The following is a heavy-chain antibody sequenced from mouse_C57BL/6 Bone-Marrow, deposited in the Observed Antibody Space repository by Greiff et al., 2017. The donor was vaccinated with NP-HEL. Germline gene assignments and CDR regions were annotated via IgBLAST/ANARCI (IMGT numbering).Heavy chain of an antibody. Sequence: VQLQQPGAELVMPGASVKLSCKASGYTFTSYWMHWVKQRPGQGLEWIGEIDPSDSYTNYNQKFKGKSTLTVDKSSSTAYMQLSILTSEDSAVYYCASYYFDYWGQGTTLTVSS. V-gene: IGHV1-69*01. CDR2: IDPSDSYT. CDR3: ASYYFDY. CDR1: GYTFTSYW. J-gene: IGHJ2*01.